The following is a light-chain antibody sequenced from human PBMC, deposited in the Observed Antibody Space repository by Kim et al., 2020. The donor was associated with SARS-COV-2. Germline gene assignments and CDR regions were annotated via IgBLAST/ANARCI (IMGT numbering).Light chain of an antibody. J-gene: IGKJ4*01. Sequence: DIVMTQSPDSLAVSLGERATINCKSSQSVLYSSNNKNYLAWYQQKPGQPPKLLIYWASTRESGVPDRFSGSGSGTDFTLTISSLQAEDVAVYYCQQYYSTTLTFGGGTKVYIK. CDR2: WAS. CDR3: QQYYSTTLT. V-gene: IGKV4-1*01. CDR1: QSVLYSSNNKNY.